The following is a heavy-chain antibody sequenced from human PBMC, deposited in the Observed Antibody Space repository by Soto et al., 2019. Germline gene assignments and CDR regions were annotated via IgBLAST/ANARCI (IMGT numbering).Heavy chain of an antibody. CDR3: ATRVGSVGVLDY. Sequence: ASVKVSCKASGYSFTSYYIHWVRQAPGQGLEWMGVINPSSGSTTNAQKFQGRVTMTRDTSTSTVYMELSSLTSEDTAVYYCATRVGSVGVLDYWGQGTLVTVSS. CDR2: INPSSGST. V-gene: IGHV1-46*01. CDR1: GYSFTSYY. D-gene: IGHD1-26*01. J-gene: IGHJ4*02.